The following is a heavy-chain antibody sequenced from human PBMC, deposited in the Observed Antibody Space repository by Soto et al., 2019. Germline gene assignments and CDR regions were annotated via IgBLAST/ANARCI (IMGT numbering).Heavy chain of an antibody. CDR2: IYYSGST. CDR3: ASPTLGAFDI. CDR1: GGSISSSNYY. J-gene: IGHJ3*02. D-gene: IGHD3-16*01. V-gene: IGHV4-39*01. Sequence: QLQLQESGPGLVKPSETLSLTCTVSGGSISSSNYYWGWIRQPPGKGLEWIGSIYYSGSTSYNSYLKRRVTISVDTSKNQFSLRLRSVTAADTAVYYCASPTLGAFDIWGQGTMVTVSS.